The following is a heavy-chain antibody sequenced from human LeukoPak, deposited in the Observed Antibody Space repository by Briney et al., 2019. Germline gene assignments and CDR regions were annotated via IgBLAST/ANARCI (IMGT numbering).Heavy chain of an antibody. CDR2: IIPIFGTA. Sequence: GASVKVSCKASGGTFSSYAISWVRQAPGQGLEWMGRIIPIFGTANYAQKFQGRVTITTDESTSTAYMELSSLRSEDTAVYYCASKYYYDSNGSFDYWGQGTLVTVSS. CDR3: ASKYYYDSNGSFDY. V-gene: IGHV1-69*05. CDR1: GGTFSSYA. J-gene: IGHJ4*02. D-gene: IGHD3-22*01.